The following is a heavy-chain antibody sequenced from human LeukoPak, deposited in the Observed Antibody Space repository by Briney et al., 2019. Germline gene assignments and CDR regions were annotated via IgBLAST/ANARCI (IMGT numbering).Heavy chain of an antibody. V-gene: IGHV4-39*01. Sequence: SETLSLTCTVSGGSISSSSYYWGWTRQPPGKGLEWIGSIYYSGSTYYNPSLKSRVTISVDTSKNQFSLKLSSVTAADTAVYYCARQEGRITMVRGVSGPFDYWGQGTLVTVSS. CDR1: GGSISSSSYY. D-gene: IGHD3-10*01. CDR3: ARQEGRITMVRGVSGPFDY. J-gene: IGHJ4*02. CDR2: IYYSGST.